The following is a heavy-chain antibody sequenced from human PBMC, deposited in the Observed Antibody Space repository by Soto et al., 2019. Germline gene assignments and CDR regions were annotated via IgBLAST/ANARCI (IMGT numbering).Heavy chain of an antibody. J-gene: IGHJ5*02. CDR2: IYNSGTT. Sequence: PSETLSLTCTVSGGSITRGGYYWSWIRQHPGKGLEWIGYIYNSGTTYYNPSLKSRVTISVDTSKNQFSLKLTSVTAADTAVYYCARGAYYGSGKLWWFDPWGQGTLVTVSS. D-gene: IGHD3-10*01. CDR3: ARGAYYGSGKLWWFDP. CDR1: GGSITRGGYY. V-gene: IGHV4-31*03.